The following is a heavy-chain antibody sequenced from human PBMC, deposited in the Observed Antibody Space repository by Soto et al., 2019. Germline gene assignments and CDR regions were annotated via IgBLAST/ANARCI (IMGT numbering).Heavy chain of an antibody. Sequence: QVQLVESGGGVVQPGRSLRLSCAASGFSFSSYGLHWVRQAPGKGLEWVAVISYDVSNKYYADSVKGRFTISRDNSKNTMYLQIISLRAEDTAVYYCAKYHYGCTMIVGGYWGQGTLVTVSS. CDR2: ISYDVSNK. CDR3: AKYHYGCTMIVGGY. J-gene: IGHJ4*02. CDR1: GFSFSSYG. D-gene: IGHD3-22*01. V-gene: IGHV3-30*18.